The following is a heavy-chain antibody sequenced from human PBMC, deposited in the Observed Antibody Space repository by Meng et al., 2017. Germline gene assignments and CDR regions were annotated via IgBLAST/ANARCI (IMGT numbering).Heavy chain of an antibody. CDR1: GGSFSGYY. Sequence: QAQPPPWGAGLLNPSETLSLTCAVYGGSFSGYYWSWIRQPPGKGLEWIGEINHSGSTNYNPSLKSRVTISVDTSKNQFSLKLSSVTAADTAVYYCARRRGGSSDWFDPWGQGTLVTVSS. J-gene: IGHJ5*02. D-gene: IGHD6-6*01. CDR3: ARRRGGSSDWFDP. CDR2: INHSGST. V-gene: IGHV4-34*01.